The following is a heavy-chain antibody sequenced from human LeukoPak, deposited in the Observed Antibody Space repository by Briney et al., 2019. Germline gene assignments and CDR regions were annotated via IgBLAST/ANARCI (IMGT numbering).Heavy chain of an antibody. CDR2: ISGSGGST. CDR1: GFTFSSYG. D-gene: IGHD6-19*01. Sequence: GRSLRLSCAASGFTFSSYGMHWVRQAPGKGLEWVSAISGSGGSTYYADSVKGRFTISRDNSKNTLYLQMNSLRAEDTAVYYCAKGSAVADIYFDYWGQGTLVTVSS. V-gene: IGHV3-23*01. CDR3: AKGSAVADIYFDY. J-gene: IGHJ4*02.